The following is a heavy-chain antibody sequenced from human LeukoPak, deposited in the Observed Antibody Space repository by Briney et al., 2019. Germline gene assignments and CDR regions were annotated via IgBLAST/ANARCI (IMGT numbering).Heavy chain of an antibody. Sequence: SETLSLTCTVSGASITSSGYYWGWIRQPPGKGLEWIGTIYHSGSTYYNPSLKSRVTISVDTSKNQFSLKLNSVTAADTAVYYCARTTEEYYGSGKFRKYYSYYYYMDVWGKGTTVTVSS. D-gene: IGHD3-10*01. CDR1: GASITSSGYY. V-gene: IGHV4-39*07. J-gene: IGHJ6*03. CDR2: IYHSGST. CDR3: ARTTEEYYGSGKFRKYYSYYYYMDV.